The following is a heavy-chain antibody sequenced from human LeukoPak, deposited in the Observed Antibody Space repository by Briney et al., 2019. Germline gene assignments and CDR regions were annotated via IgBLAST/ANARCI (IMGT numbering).Heavy chain of an antibody. CDR2: IIPIFGTA. Sequence: SVKVSCKASGGTFSSYAISWVRQAPGQGLEWMGGIIPIFGTANYAQKFQGRVTITADESTSTAYMELSSLRSEDTAVYYCARGYSSSWSLYWYFDLWGRGTLVTVSS. CDR3: ARGYSSSWSLYWYFDL. V-gene: IGHV1-69*13. CDR1: GGTFSSYA. J-gene: IGHJ2*01. D-gene: IGHD6-13*01.